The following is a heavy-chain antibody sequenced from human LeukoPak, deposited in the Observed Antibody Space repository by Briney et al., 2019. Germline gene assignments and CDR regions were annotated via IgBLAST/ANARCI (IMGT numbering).Heavy chain of an antibody. J-gene: IGHJ4*02. Sequence: ASVKVSCKASGYTFSSYDISWVRQAPGQGLEWMGWISAYNGNTSYAQEVQGRVTMTTDTSTSTAYMEVRSLRSDDTAVYYCARHVTYYSDSSGHDLADYWGQGTLVTVSS. D-gene: IGHD3-22*01. CDR3: ARHVTYYSDSSGHDLADY. CDR2: ISAYNGNT. V-gene: IGHV1-18*01. CDR1: GYTFSSYD.